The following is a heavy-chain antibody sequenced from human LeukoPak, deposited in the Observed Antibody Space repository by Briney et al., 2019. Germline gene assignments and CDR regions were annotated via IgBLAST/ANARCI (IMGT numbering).Heavy chain of an antibody. J-gene: IGHJ4*02. Sequence: GGSLRLSCAASGFSFSGYWMNWVRQTPGKGLEWVTNINHNGTEKYYLDPVEGRFTISRDNTKDSLFLQMNSLRAEDTAVYYCARWIGGFDFWGQGDLVTVSS. CDR2: INHNGTEK. D-gene: IGHD3-10*01. V-gene: IGHV3-7*01. CDR3: ARWIGGFDF. CDR1: GFSFSGYW.